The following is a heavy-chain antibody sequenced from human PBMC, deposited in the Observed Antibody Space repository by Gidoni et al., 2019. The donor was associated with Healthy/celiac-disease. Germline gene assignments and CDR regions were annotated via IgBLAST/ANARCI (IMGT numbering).Heavy chain of an antibody. CDR3: ARPGDSSGYYHSDAFDI. V-gene: IGHV4-39*01. CDR2: IYYSGST. D-gene: IGHD3-22*01. J-gene: IGHJ3*02. Sequence: QLQLQESGPGLVKPSETLSLTCTVSGGSISSSSYYWGWIRQPPGKGLEWIGSIYYSGSTYYNPSLKSRVTISVDTSKNQFSLKLSSVTAADTAVYYCARPGDSSGYYHSDAFDIWGQGTMVTVSS. CDR1: GGSISSSSYY.